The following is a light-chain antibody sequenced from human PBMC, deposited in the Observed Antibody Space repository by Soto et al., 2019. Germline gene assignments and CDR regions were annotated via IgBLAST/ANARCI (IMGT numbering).Light chain of an antibody. CDR3: SSYTISSSFVV. V-gene: IGLV2-18*02. CDR2: DVS. CDR1: SRDVGSYNH. Sequence: QSALTQPPSVSGSPGQSVTISCTGTSRDVGSYNHVSGYQQPPGTAPKLMIYDVSNRPSGVPDRFSGSKSGNTASLTIFGLQAEDEAVYYCSSYTISSSFVVFGGGTKLTVL. J-gene: IGLJ2*01.